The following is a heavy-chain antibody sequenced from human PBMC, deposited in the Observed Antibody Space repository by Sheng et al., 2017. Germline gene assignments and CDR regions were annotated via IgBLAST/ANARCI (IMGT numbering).Heavy chain of an antibody. V-gene: IGHV4-34*01. J-gene: IGHJ6*02. CDR3: AGGRGRITTRPAHYYGMDV. D-gene: IGHD6-6*01. CDR1: GGSFSGYY. CDR2: INHSGST. Sequence: QVQLQQWGAGLLKPSETLSLTCAVYGGSFSGYYWSWIRQPPGKGLEWIGEINHSGSTYYSPSLKSRVSISVDTSKNQFSLRLTSVTAADTAVYYCAGGRGRITTRPAHYYGMDVWGQGATVTVSS.